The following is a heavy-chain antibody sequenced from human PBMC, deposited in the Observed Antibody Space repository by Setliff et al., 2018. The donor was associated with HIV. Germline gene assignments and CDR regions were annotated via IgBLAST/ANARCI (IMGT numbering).Heavy chain of an antibody. CDR1: GYSFTNYW. CDR2: IYPGDSDT. D-gene: IGHD3-10*01. J-gene: IGHJ4*02. Sequence: PGESLKISCKGSGYSFTNYWIAWLRQTPGKGLEWMGIIYPGDSDTRYSPSFQGQVTISADKSISTAYLQWSSLKSSDTAMYYCARHGQYGSGSYYNRPFDFWGQGTLVTVSS. CDR3: ARHGQYGSGSYYNRPFDF. V-gene: IGHV5-51*01.